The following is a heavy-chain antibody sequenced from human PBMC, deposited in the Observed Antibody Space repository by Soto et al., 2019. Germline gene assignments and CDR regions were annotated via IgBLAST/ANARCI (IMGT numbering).Heavy chain of an antibody. CDR3: ARIPQWLGTNYFDF. J-gene: IGHJ4*02. D-gene: IGHD6-19*01. V-gene: IGHV1-2*04. Sequence: ASVTVSCKASGYTFTGYYMHWVRQAPGQGLEWMGWINPNRGGTNYAQKCQGWVTMTRDTSISTAYIELSRLRAEDTAVYFCARIPQWLGTNYFDFWGQGTLVTVSS. CDR2: INPNRGGT. CDR1: GYTFTGYY.